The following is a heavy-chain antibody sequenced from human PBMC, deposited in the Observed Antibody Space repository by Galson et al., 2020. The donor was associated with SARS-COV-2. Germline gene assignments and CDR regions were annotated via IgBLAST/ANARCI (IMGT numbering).Heavy chain of an antibody. CDR1: GYTFTSYD. J-gene: IGHJ4*02. D-gene: IGHD1-26*01. CDR3: ARGWEGQIVGATAFDY. CDR2: TSAYNGNT. Sequence: ASVKVSCKASGYTFTSYDLNWVRQAPGQGLEWMGWTSAYNGNTNYAQKHQGRVTMTTDTSTSTAYMELRSLRSDETAVYYCARGWEGQIVGATAFDYWGQGTLVTVSS. V-gene: IGHV1-18*04.